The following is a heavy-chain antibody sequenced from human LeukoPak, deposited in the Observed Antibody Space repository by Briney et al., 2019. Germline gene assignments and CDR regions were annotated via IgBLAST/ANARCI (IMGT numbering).Heavy chain of an antibody. Sequence: GGSLRLSCAASGFTFSSYSMNWVRQAPGKGLEWVSSISSSSSYIYYADSVKGRFTISRDNAKNSLYLQMNSLRAEDTAVYYCAILQRGRIAVAGTPLYGMDVWGQGTTVTVSS. V-gene: IGHV3-21*01. CDR3: AILQRGRIAVAGTPLYGMDV. D-gene: IGHD6-19*01. CDR2: ISSSSSYI. CDR1: GFTFSSYS. J-gene: IGHJ6*02.